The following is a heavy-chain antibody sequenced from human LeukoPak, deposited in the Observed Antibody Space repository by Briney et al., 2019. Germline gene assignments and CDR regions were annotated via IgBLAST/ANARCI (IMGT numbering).Heavy chain of an antibody. D-gene: IGHD6-6*01. CDR3: ARDPSSYYSGMDV. Sequence: PSETLSLTCTVSGGSISSYYWSWIRQPPGKGLEWIGYIHYSGSTNYNPSLKSRVTISVDTSKNQFSLKLSSVTAADTAVYFCARDPSSYYSGMDVWGQGTTVTVSS. CDR2: IHYSGST. V-gene: IGHV4-59*01. CDR1: GGSISSYY. J-gene: IGHJ6*02.